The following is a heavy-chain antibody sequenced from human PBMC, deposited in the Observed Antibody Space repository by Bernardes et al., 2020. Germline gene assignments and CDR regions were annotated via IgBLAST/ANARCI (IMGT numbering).Heavy chain of an antibody. J-gene: IGHJ6*03. V-gene: IGHV4-59*01. Sequence: SETLSLTCTVSGGSISTYYWSWLRQPPGEGLEWIGYIYYSGSTNYNPSLRSRVTISVASNNQFSLKLSSVTAADTAVYYSARAYYYSGSGKSYYYYYMDVWGKGTTVTVSS. CDR2: IYYSGST. CDR1: GGSISTYY. CDR3: ARAYYYSGSGKSYYYYYMDV. D-gene: IGHD3-10*01.